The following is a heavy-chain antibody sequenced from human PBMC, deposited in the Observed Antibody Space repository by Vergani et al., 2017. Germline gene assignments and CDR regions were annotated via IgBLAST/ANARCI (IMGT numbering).Heavy chain of an antibody. V-gene: IGHV4-59*01. CDR2: IYYSGST. Sequence: QVQLQESGPGLVKPSETLSLTCTVSGGSISSYYWSWIRQPPGKGLEWIGYIYYSGSTNYNPSLKRRVTISVDTSKNQFSLKLSSVTAADTAVYYCAREKGIAAAGADAFDIWGQGTMVTVSS. CDR1: GGSISSYY. J-gene: IGHJ3*02. CDR3: AREKGIAAAGADAFDI. D-gene: IGHD6-13*01.